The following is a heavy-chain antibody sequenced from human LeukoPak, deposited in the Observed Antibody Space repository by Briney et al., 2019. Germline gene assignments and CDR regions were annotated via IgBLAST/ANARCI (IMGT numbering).Heavy chain of an antibody. CDR1: GYTFSSYG. Sequence: ASVKVSCKASGYTFSSYGIAWVRQAPGQGLEWMGWISGYNGDTNYAQKLQGRVSMTTDTSTTTAYMELRSLTSDDTALYYCARSSLGTITAGPFDYWGQGTLVTVSS. D-gene: IGHD5-12*01. J-gene: IGHJ4*02. V-gene: IGHV1-18*01. CDR2: ISGYNGDT. CDR3: ARSSLGTITAGPFDY.